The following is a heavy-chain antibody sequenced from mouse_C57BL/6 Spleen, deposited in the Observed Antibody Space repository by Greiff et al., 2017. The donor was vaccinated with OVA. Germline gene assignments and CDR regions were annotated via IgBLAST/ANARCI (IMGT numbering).Heavy chain of an antibody. Sequence: VQLQQPGAELVRPGSSVKLSCKASGYTFTSYWMHWVKQRPIQGLEWIGNIDPSDSETHYNQKFKDKATLTVDKSSSTAYMQLSSLTSEDSAVYYCAREENWDPFAYWGQGTLVTVSA. CDR2: IDPSDSET. D-gene: IGHD4-1*01. CDR1: GYTFTSYW. V-gene: IGHV1-52*01. J-gene: IGHJ3*01. CDR3: AREENWDPFAY.